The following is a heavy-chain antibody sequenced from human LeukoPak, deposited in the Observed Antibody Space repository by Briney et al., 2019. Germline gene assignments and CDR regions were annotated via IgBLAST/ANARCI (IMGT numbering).Heavy chain of an antibody. V-gene: IGHV5-10-1*01. CDR2: IDPSDSYT. J-gene: IGHJ4*02. Sequence: LGESLKISCRSSGHDFTSYWISWVRQMPGKGLEWMGRIDPSDSYTNYSPSFQGHVTISADKSISTAYLQWSSLKASDTAMYYCARHSRLYGDDGFDYWGQGTLVTVSS. CDR3: ARHSRLYGDDGFDY. CDR1: GHDFTSYW. D-gene: IGHD3-10*02.